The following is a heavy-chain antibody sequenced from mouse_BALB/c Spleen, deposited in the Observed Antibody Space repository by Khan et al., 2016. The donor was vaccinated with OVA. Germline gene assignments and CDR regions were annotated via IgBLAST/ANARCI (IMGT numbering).Heavy chain of an antibody. CDR2: ISSDSNTI. D-gene: IGHD1-1*01. CDR3: ATSYFYGYYFDY. V-gene: IGHV5-17*02. J-gene: IGHJ2*01. Sequence: EVQLQESGGGLVQSGGSRKLSCAASGFTFTSYGMHWIRQAPEKGLEWVAYISSDSNTIYYADTVKGRFTISRDNPKNTLFLQMISLRSGDTAMYFCATSYFYGYYFDYWGQGTTLTVSS. CDR1: GFTFTSYG.